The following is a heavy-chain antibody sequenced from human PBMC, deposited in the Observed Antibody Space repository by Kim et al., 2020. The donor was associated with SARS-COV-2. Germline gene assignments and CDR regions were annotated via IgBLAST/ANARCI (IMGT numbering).Heavy chain of an antibody. J-gene: IGHJ4*02. D-gene: IGHD6-13*01. V-gene: IGHV4-39*01. Sequence: SETLSLTCTVSGGSISSSSYYWGWIRQPPGKGLEWIGSIYYSGSTYYNPSLKSRVTISVDTSKNQFSLKLSSVTAADTAVYYCARRSGSSTAGYYFDYWSQGTLVTVSS. CDR3: ARRSGSSTAGYYFDY. CDR1: GGSISSSSYY. CDR2: IYYSGST.